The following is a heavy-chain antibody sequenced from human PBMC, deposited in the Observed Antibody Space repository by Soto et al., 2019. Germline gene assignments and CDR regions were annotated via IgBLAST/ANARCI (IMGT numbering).Heavy chain of an antibody. J-gene: IGHJ4*02. CDR3: AKDNFVVATILSVSLDY. CDR2: ISYDGSNK. V-gene: IGHV3-30*18. D-gene: IGHD5-12*01. Sequence: LRLSCAASGFTVSSYGMHWVRHAPGKGLEWVAVISYDGSNKYYADSVKGRFTISRDDSKNTLYLQMNSLRAEDTAVYYCAKDNFVVATILSVSLDYWGQGTLVTVSS. CDR1: GFTVSSYG.